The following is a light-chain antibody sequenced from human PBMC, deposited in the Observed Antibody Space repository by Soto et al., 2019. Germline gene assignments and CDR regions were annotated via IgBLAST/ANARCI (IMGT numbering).Light chain of an antibody. CDR1: QVISTS. J-gene: IGKJ5*01. Sequence: MHLTHSPSFLSPSIRESVTLTCLASQVISTSLAWYQVKPGKAPKILIYAASTLESGVPSRFSATVYGTEFSLTIISLQPEDFATYYCQQLFDTPITFGQGTRMEIK. V-gene: IGKV1-9*01. CDR2: AAS. CDR3: QQLFDTPIT.